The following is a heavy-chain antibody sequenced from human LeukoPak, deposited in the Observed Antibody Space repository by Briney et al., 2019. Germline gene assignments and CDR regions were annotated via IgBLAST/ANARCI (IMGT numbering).Heavy chain of an antibody. CDR1: GYTFTSYG. Sequence: ASVKVSCKASGYTFTSYGISWVRQAPGQGLEWMGWICAYNGNTNYAQKPQGRVTMTTDTSTSTAYMELRSLRSDDTAVYYCARGRNIAAPGGGDLDYWGQGTLVTVSS. V-gene: IGHV1-18*01. J-gene: IGHJ4*02. CDR3: ARGRNIAAPGGGDLDY. CDR2: ICAYNGNT. D-gene: IGHD5-12*01.